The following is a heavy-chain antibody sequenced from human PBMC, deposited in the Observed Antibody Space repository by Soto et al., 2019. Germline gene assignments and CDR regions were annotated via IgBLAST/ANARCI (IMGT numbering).Heavy chain of an antibody. CDR1: GFPFSSYA. V-gene: IGHV3-23*01. J-gene: IGHJ6*02. CDR3: AKIRGGWIYYGMDV. D-gene: IGHD2-2*03. CDR2: ISGSGGST. Sequence: EVPLLESGGGLVQPGGSLRLSFAASGFPFSSYAMSWVRQAPGKGLEWVSAISGSGGSTYYADSVKGRFTISRDNSKNTLYLEMNSLRAEDTAVYYCAKIRGGWIYYGMDVWGQGTTVTVSS.